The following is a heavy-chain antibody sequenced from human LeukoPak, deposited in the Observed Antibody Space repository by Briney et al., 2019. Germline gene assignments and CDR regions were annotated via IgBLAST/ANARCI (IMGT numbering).Heavy chain of an antibody. CDR3: SKTPGDLWSWYDY. V-gene: IGHV3-48*03. CDR2: ISSSGRTI. D-gene: IGHD3-10*01. J-gene: IGHJ4*02. Sequence: GGSLRLSCAASGFTFSSYEMNWVRQAPGEGLEWVSYISSSGRTIYYADSVKGRFTISRDNAKNSLYLQMNSLRAEDTAIYYCSKTPGDLWSWYDYWGQGTLVTVSS. CDR1: GFTFSSYE.